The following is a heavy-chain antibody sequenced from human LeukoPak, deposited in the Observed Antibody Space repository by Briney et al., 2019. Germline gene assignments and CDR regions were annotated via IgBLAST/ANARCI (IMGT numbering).Heavy chain of an antibody. J-gene: IGHJ4*02. CDR1: GFTFSSYE. D-gene: IGHD3-22*01. CDR3: AKDRAYYSDSSGYYLVRAYDY. CDR2: ISNTGSHT. V-gene: IGHV3-23*01. Sequence: GGSLRLSCAASGFTFSSYEMNWVRQAPGKGLEWVAYISNTGSHTYYANSVKGRFTISRDNSKNTLYLQMNSLRAEDTAVYYCAKDRAYYSDSSGYYLVRAYDYWGQGTLVTVSS.